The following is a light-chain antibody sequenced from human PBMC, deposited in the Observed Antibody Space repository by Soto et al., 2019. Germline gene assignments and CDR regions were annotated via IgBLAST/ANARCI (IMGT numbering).Light chain of an antibody. J-gene: IGLJ2*01. CDR2: EVN. CDR3: CSYAGSDTFL. V-gene: IGLV2-23*02. Sequence: QSVLTQPASVSGSPGQSITISCTGTSSDVGTYNLVSWHQHHPGKAPKLMIYEVNKRSSGVSNRFSGSKSGNTASLTISGLQAEDEADYYCCSYAGSDTFLFGGGTQLTVL. CDR1: SSDVGTYNL.